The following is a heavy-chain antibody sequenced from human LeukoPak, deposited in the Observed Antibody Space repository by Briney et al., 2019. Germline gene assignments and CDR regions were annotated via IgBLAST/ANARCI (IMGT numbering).Heavy chain of an antibody. D-gene: IGHD3-10*01. CDR1: GFAFSSYA. CDR2: TSGSGGNP. CDR3: GKETGIILVRGAVDY. J-gene: IGHJ4*02. Sequence: GGSLRLSCAASGFAFSSYAMSWVRQAPGKGLEWVSVTSGSGGNPYYADSVKGRFTISRDNSKNTVYLHMNSLRAEDTALYYCGKETGIILVRGAVDYWGQGTLVAVSS. V-gene: IGHV3-23*01.